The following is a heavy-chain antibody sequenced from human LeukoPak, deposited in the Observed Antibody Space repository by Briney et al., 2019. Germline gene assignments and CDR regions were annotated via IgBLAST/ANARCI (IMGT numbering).Heavy chain of an antibody. J-gene: IGHJ4*02. CDR1: GYTFTSYG. Sequence: ASVKVSCKASGYTFTSYGINWVRQAPGQGLEWMGWISTYNGNTNYAQKFQGRVTMTRDTSISTAYMELSRLRSDDTAVYYCARDQDRGAYFDYWGQGTLVTVSS. D-gene: IGHD1-26*01. CDR3: ARDQDRGAYFDY. V-gene: IGHV1-18*01. CDR2: ISTYNGNT.